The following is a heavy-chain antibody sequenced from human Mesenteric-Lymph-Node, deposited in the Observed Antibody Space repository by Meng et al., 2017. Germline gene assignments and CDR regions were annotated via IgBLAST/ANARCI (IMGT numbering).Heavy chain of an antibody. V-gene: IGHV4-4*02. CDR2: IHHTGST. D-gene: IGHD1-1*01. CDR3: AGSPGWWFFDL. J-gene: IGHJ2*01. CDR1: GGSVSSGHW. Sequence: QEPLQESGPGLVKPSGTLSLTCGVSGGSVSSGHWWSWLRERPGKGLEWIGEIHHTGSTNYSTSLKSRVIISVDRSKNQFSRTLHSVTAAEKAMYYCAGSPGWWFFDLWGRGTLVTVSS.